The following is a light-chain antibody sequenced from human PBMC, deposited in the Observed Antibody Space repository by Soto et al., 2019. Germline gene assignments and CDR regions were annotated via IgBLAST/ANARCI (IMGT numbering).Light chain of an antibody. J-gene: IGLJ2*01. CDR1: SSDLGSDY. CDR3: GAWDKSLSGGV. CDR2: ENN. V-gene: IGLV1-51*02. Sequence: QSVLTQPPSVSAAPGQSVTISCSGSSSDLGSDYVSWYQQLPGPAHKLLIYENNKRPSGIPDRFSGSKSGTSATLGITGLQAGDEADYYCGAWDKSLSGGVFGGGTKLTVL.